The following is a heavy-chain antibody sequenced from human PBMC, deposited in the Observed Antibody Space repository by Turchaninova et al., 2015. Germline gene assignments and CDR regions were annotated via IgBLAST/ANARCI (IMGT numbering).Heavy chain of an antibody. D-gene: IGHD4-17*01. CDR2: MYQSGST. CDR3: ARKTTDDDSFDI. J-gene: IGHJ3*02. Sequence: QLQLQESGSGLVKPSQTLSLPCAVSVASISRGGYSWGWIRQPPGKGLEGLGDMYQSGSTYYNPSLKSRVTISGDRSKNQFSLEVSSVTAADTAIYYCARKTTDDDSFDIWGQGTMVTVSS. V-gene: IGHV4-30-2*01. CDR1: VASISRGGYS.